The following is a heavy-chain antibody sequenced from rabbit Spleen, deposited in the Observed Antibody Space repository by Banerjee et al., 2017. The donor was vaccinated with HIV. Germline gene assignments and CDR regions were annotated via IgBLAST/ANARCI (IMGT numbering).Heavy chain of an antibody. V-gene: IGHV1S45*01. CDR3: ARSYADIDYLHAINV. J-gene: IGHJ4*01. Sequence: QEQLEESGGDLVKPEGSLTLTCTASGFSFNIDYWMCWIRQAPGKGLEWIACTYGGSSGTTYYASWVNGRFTISRTSSTTVTLQMTSLTAADTATYFCARSYADIDYLHAINVWGPGTLVTVS. CDR1: GFSFNIDYW. CDR2: TYGGSSGTT. D-gene: IGHD4-2*01.